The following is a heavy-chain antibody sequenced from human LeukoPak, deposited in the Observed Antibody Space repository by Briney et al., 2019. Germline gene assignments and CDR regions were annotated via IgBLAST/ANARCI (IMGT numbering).Heavy chain of an antibody. D-gene: IGHD2-15*01. V-gene: IGHV4-4*07. CDR3: AGKDCSGGSCYPSYYYYMDV. Sequence: PSETLSLTCTVSGGSISSYYWSWIRQPAGKGLEWIGRIYTSGSINYNPSLKSRVTMSVDTSKNQFSLKLSSVTAADTAVYYCAGKDCSGGSCYPSYYYYMDVWGKGTTVTVSS. J-gene: IGHJ6*03. CDR2: IYTSGSI. CDR1: GGSISSYY.